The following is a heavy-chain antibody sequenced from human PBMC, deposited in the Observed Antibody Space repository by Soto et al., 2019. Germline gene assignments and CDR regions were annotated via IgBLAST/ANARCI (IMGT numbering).Heavy chain of an antibody. J-gene: IGHJ4*02. Sequence: QVHLVQSGAEVKKPGASVKVSCKGSGYAFTTYDITWVRQAPGHGLEWMGWISAHNGNTNYAQKLEGRVTVTRDTSTRTAYRELRSLISDDTAVYYCARGRYGDYWGQGALVTVSS. CDR3: ARGRYGDY. D-gene: IGHD1-1*01. V-gene: IGHV1-18*01. CDR2: ISAHNGNT. CDR1: GYAFTTYD.